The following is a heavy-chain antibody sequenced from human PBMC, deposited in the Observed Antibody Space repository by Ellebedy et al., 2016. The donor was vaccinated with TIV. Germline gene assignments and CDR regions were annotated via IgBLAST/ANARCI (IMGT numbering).Heavy chain of an antibody. J-gene: IGHJ4*02. CDR1: GGSFSGYY. CDR2: INHSGST. D-gene: IGHD3-3*02. V-gene: IGHV4-34*01. Sequence: SETLSLXXAVYGGSFSGYYWSWIRQPPGKGLEWIGEINHSGSTNYNPSLKSRVTISVDTSKNQFSLKLSSVTAADTAVYYCARDTAAGLALDYWGQGTLVTVSS. CDR3: ARDTAAGLALDY.